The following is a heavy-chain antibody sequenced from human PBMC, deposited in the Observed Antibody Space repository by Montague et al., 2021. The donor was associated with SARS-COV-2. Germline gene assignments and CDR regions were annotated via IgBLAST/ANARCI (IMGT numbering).Heavy chain of an antibody. D-gene: IGHD4-17*01. CDR2: IYYSGST. Sequence: SETLSLTYTVSGGSIRTSSYYWGWIRQPPGKGLDWIRSIYYSGSTYYNPSLKSRVTISVDTSKNQFSLKLSSVTAADTAVYYCAMRGGALDAFDIWGQGTMVIVSS. CDR1: GGSIRTSSYY. V-gene: IGHV4-39*01. CDR3: AMRGGALDAFDI. J-gene: IGHJ3*02.